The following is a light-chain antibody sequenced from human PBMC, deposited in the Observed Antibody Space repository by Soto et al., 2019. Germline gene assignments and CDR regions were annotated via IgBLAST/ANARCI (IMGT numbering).Light chain of an antibody. Sequence: QSALTQPPSASGSPGQSVTISCTGTSSDVGGHNYVSWYQQHPGKAPKIMISEVSKRPSGVPDRFSGSKSGNTASLTVSGLQAEDEADYYCSSFAGNNNLVFGGGTKLTVL. CDR1: SSDVGGHNY. V-gene: IGLV2-8*01. J-gene: IGLJ2*01. CDR2: EVS. CDR3: SSFAGNNNLV.